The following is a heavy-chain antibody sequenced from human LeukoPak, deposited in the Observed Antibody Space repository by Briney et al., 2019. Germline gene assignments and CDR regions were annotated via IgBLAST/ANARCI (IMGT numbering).Heavy chain of an antibody. Sequence: SSEPLSLTCSVSIGSISSSKWWSWVRQSPVKGLEWIGEIYLYGTTNYNPSFTSRVTMSVDRSRNQFSLKLTSVTAADTAVYYCARQKWEQQGRDYYFNGLDVWGPGATVIVSS. CDR1: IGSISSSKW. CDR2: IYLYGTT. D-gene: IGHD1/OR15-1a*01. V-gene: IGHV4-4*02. J-gene: IGHJ6*02. CDR3: ARQKWEQQGRDYYFNGLDV.